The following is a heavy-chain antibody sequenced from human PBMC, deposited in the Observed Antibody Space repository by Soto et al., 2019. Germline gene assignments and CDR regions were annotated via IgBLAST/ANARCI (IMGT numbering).Heavy chain of an antibody. Sequence: PGGSLRLSCAASGFTFDDYAMHWVRQAPGKGLEWVSGISWNSGSIGYAVSVKGRFTISRDNAKNSLYLQMNSLRAEDTALYYCAKVPLRFGEFQDAFDIWGQGKMVPVSS. CDR1: GFTFDDYA. D-gene: IGHD3-10*01. V-gene: IGHV3-9*01. CDR3: AKVPLRFGEFQDAFDI. J-gene: IGHJ3*02. CDR2: ISWNSGSI.